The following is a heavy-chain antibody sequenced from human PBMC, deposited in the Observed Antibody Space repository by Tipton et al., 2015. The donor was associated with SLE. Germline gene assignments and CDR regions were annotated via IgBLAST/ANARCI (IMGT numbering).Heavy chain of an antibody. CDR2: IFYSGST. CDR3: ARRYCSGGSCYPEDY. Sequence: TLSLTCTVSGGSIISSSYYWGWIRQPPGAGLEWIGSIFYSGSTYYNPSLKSRATISVDATKNQFSLKLSSVTAADTAVYYCARRYCSGGSCYPEDYWGQGTLVTVSS. J-gene: IGHJ4*02. CDR1: GGSIISSSYY. D-gene: IGHD2-15*01. V-gene: IGHV4-39*07.